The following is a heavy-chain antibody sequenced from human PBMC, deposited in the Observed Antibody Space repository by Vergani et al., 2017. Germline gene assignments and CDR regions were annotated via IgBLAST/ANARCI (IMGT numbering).Heavy chain of an antibody. CDR1: GYTFTGYY. Sequence: QVQLVQSGAEVKKPGASVKVSCKASGYTFTGYYMHWVRQAPGQGLEWMGWINPNSGGPNYAQKFQGWVTMTRDTSGSTAYMELSRLRSDDTAVYYCARDAGLGIAAAGTYYYYGMDVWGQGTTVTVSS. D-gene: IGHD6-13*01. CDR3: ARDAGLGIAAAGTYYYYGMDV. J-gene: IGHJ6*02. V-gene: IGHV1-2*04. CDR2: INPNSGGP.